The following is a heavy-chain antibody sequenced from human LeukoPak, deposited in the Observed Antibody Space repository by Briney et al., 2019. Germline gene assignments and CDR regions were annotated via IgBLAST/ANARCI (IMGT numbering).Heavy chain of an antibody. CDR2: INPNSGGT. CDR3: ARDPSAGGWRYYYYYYMDV. J-gene: IGHJ6*03. V-gene: IGHV1-2*02. D-gene: IGHD2-15*01. Sequence: ASVKVSCKASGYTFTGYYMHWVRQAPGQGLEWMGWINPNSGGTNYAQKFQGRVTMTRDMSTSTVYMELSSLRSEDTAVYYCARDPSAGGWRYYYYYYMDVWGKGTTVTVSS. CDR1: GYTFTGYY.